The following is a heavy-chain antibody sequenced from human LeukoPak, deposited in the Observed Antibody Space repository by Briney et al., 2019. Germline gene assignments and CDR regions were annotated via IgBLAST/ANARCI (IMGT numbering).Heavy chain of an antibody. D-gene: IGHD2-15*01. Sequence: PGGSPRLSCAASGFYFANYGMSWVRQAPGKGLEWVSATVGGGSPNTYHADSVKGRFTISRDNSKNTLFLQMNSLRAEDTAIYYCTKAPIVSCSGAFCYPFDSWGQGTLVTVSS. CDR3: TKAPIVSCSGAFCYPFDS. V-gene: IGHV3-23*01. J-gene: IGHJ4*02. CDR1: GFYFANYG. CDR2: TVGGGSPNT.